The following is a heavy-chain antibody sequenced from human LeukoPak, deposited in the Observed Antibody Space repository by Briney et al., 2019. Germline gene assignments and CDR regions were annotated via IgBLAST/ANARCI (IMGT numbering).Heavy chain of an antibody. D-gene: IGHD5-18*01. CDR1: GGSVSSTTYY. CDR2: INYSGST. Sequence: SETLSLTCTVSGGSVSSTTYYWSWIRQPPGKGLEWIASINYSGSTYYNPSLKSRVTISVDTSENQFSLKLSSVTAADTAVYYCARPRGYSYGRFDYWGQGTLVTVSS. V-gene: IGHV4-39*01. J-gene: IGHJ4*02. CDR3: ARPRGYSYGRFDY.